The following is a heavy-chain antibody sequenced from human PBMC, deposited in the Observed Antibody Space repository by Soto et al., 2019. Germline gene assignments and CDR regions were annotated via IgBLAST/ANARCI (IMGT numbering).Heavy chain of an antibody. CDR2: ISAYSGNT. CDR3: ARGDCSSTSCPFDP. V-gene: IGHV1-18*01. D-gene: IGHD2-2*01. J-gene: IGHJ5*02. CDR1: GYTFTIYG. Sequence: ASLKVSCKASGYTFTIYGISWVRQAPGQGLEWMGWISAYSGNTNYAQKLQGRVTMTTDTSTSTAYMELRSLRSDDTAVYYCARGDCSSTSCPFDPWGQGTLVTVSS.